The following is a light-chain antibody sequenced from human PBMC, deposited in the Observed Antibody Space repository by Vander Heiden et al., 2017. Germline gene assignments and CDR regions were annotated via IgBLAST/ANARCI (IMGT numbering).Light chain of an antibody. V-gene: IGKV1-39*01. CDR1: QSISNY. CDR3: QQTYSTPQT. CDR2: VAS. J-gene: IGKJ1*01. Sequence: DIQMTQSPSSLSASVGDRVTITCRASQSISNYVNWYQQTPGNAPKLLIYVASSLQSGVPSRFSGSGSGTDFTLTISSLQPEDFATYYCQQTYSTPQTFGQGTKVEIK.